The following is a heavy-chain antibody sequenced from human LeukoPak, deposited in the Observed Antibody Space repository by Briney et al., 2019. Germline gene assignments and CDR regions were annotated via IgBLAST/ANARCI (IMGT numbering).Heavy chain of an antibody. J-gene: IGHJ4*02. D-gene: IGHD2-8*01. V-gene: IGHV3-33*06. CDR3: SKVSSTNYFDY. CDR1: GFTFSSYG. Sequence: GRSLRLSCAASGFTFSSYGMHWVRQAPGKGLEWVAGIWFDGSKKCYADSVKGRFTISRDNSKNTLDSQMNSLRAEDTAVYYCSKVSSTNYFDYWGQGTLVTVSS. CDR2: IWFDGSKK.